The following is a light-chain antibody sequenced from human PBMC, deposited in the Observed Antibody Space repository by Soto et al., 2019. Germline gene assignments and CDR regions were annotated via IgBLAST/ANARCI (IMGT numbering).Light chain of an antibody. J-gene: IGLJ2*01. CDR2: EGS. CDR3: CSYAVSSTLDVV. CDR1: SSDVGSYNL. V-gene: IGLV2-23*01. Sequence: QSALTQPASVSGSPGQSITISCTGTSSDVGSYNLVSWYQQHPGKAPKLMIYEGSKRPSGVSNRFSGSKSGNTASLTISGVQAEDEADYYCCSYAVSSTLDVVFGGGTKVTVL.